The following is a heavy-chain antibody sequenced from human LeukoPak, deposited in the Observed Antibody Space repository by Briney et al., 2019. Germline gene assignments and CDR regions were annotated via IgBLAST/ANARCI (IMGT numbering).Heavy chain of an antibody. CDR3: ARHSGHSSTNDAFDI. Sequence: PSETLSLTCTVSDGSINGYYWSWIRQPPGKGLDWIGYMYSGGTTNYSPSLKSRVTISEDMSKNQFSLKLTSVTAADTAVYYCARHSGHSSTNDAFDIWGQGTMVIVSS. V-gene: IGHV4-59*01. D-gene: IGHD6-13*01. CDR1: DGSINGYY. J-gene: IGHJ3*02. CDR2: MYSGGTT.